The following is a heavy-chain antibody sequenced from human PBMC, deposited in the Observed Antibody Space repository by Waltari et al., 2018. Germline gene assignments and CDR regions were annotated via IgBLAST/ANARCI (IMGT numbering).Heavy chain of an antibody. V-gene: IGHV3-7*04. CDR1: GFTFIAPG. CDR2: IKEDGSVQ. J-gene: IGHJ4*02. CDR3: ARAHD. Sequence: EVQLVDSGGGLVQPGGSLSVSCAASGFTFIAPGMSWVRQAPGKGVGLWASIKEDGSVQYYVDSVKGRFTSSRDNAKNSLYLQMNSLRPEDTAVYFCARAHDWGQGTGVTVSS.